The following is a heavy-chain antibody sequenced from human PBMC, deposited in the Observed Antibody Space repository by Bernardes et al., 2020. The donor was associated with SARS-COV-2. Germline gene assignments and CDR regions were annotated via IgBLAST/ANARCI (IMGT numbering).Heavy chain of an antibody. CDR2: INPDGSDT. D-gene: IGHD1-26*01. J-gene: IGHJ4*02. V-gene: IGHV3-74*03. CDR1: GFTFTNYW. CDR3: AKDLSWGASDY. Sequence: GGSLRLSCAASGFTFTNYWMHWVRQAPGKGLLWVAFINPDGSDTKYADSVKGRFTISRDNTKNMLYLQLNSLRAEDTAVYYCAKDLSWGASDYWGQGARVTVSA.